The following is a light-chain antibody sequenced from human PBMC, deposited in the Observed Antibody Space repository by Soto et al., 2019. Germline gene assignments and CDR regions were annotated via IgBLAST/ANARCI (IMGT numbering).Light chain of an antibody. J-gene: IGLJ2*01. CDR3: QVWDTGSDHHVV. CDR1: NIGSAS. Sequence: SYELTQPPSVSVAPGQTATITCGGDNIGSASVHWYQQEPGQAPVLVVYDDSDRPSGIPERFSGSNSGDTATLTINRVEAGDEADYFCQVWDTGSDHHVVFGGRDQADRP. V-gene: IGLV3-21*02. CDR2: DDS.